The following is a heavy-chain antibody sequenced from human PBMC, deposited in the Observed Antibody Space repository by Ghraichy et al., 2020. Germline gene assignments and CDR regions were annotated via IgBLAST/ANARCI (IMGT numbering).Heavy chain of an antibody. D-gene: IGHD3-16*01. J-gene: IGHJ4*02. CDR1: GGSISGGNYY. V-gene: IGHV4-31*03. Sequence: SETLSLTCSVSGGSISGGNYYWFWIRQHPGKGLEWIGYIHYSGSTFYNPSLKSRVTISLDTSKNQFSLILSSVTAADTAVYYCARDPYGGYDNFDHWGQGTLVTVSS. CDR3: ARDPYGGYDNFDH. CDR2: IHYSGST.